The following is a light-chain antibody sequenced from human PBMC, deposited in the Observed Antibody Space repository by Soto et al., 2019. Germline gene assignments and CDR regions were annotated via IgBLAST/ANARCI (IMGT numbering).Light chain of an antibody. V-gene: IGKV1-5*01. CDR2: DVS. CDR3: QQYYHYPLT. Sequence: DIQMTQSPSTLSASVGDRVTITCRASQSFSTWLAWYQQKPGKAPKLLIYDVSNLASGVPSRFSGSGSETEFTLAISSLQPDDFATYYCQQYYHYPLTFGGGTKVDIK. CDR1: QSFSTW. J-gene: IGKJ4*01.